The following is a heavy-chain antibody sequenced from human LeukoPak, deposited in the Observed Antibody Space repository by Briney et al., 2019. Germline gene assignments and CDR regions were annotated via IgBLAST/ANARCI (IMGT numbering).Heavy chain of an antibody. D-gene: IGHD3-22*01. CDR3: AKAPLSYDSSGPFDY. CDR1: GFTFSSYA. V-gene: IGHV3-23*01. J-gene: IGHJ4*02. Sequence: GGSLRLSCATSGFTFSSYAMSWVRQAPGKGLEWVSAISGNGVSTYYADSVKGRFTISRDNSKNTLYLQMNSLRVEDTAVYYCAKAPLSYDSSGPFDYWGQGTLVTVSS. CDR2: ISGNGVST.